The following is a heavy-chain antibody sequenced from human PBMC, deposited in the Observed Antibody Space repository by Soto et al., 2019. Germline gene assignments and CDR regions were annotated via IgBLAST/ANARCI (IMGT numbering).Heavy chain of an antibody. CDR1: GYTFTSYG. Sequence: GASVKVSCKASGYTFTSYGISWVRQAPGQGLEWMGWISAYNGNTNYAQKLQGRVTMTTDTSTSTAYMELRSLRSDDTAVYYCARWITVTIHYYYYGMDVWGQGTTVTVSS. D-gene: IGHD4-4*01. CDR3: ARWITVTIHYYYYGMDV. V-gene: IGHV1-18*01. CDR2: ISAYNGNT. J-gene: IGHJ6*02.